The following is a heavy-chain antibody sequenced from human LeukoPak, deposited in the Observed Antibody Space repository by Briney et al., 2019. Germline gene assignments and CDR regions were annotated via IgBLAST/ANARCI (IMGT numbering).Heavy chain of an antibody. CDR3: ARLPLFTSDFKPSDY. D-gene: IGHD3/OR15-3a*01. CDR2: IYTSGST. J-gene: IGHJ4*02. V-gene: IGHV4-4*07. CDR1: GGSISSYY. Sequence: SETLSLTCTVSGGSISSYYWSWIRQPAGKGLEWIGRIYTSGSTNYNPSLKSRVTMSVDTSKNQFSLNLSSVTAADTAAYYCARLPLFTSDFKPSDYWGQGTLVTVSS.